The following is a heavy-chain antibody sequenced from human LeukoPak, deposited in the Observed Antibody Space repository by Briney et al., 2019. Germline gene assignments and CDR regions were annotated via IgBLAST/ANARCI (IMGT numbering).Heavy chain of an antibody. CDR3: AKAPHYYDSSVGAFDI. CDR2: IYYSGST. Sequence: PSETLSLTCTVSGGSISSGDYYWSWIRQPPGKGLEWIGYIYYSGSTYYNPSLKSRVTISVDTSKNQFSLKLSSVTAPDTAVYYCAKAPHYYDSSVGAFDIWGQGTMVTVSS. D-gene: IGHD3-22*01. CDR1: GGSISSGDYY. J-gene: IGHJ3*02. V-gene: IGHV4-30-4*08.